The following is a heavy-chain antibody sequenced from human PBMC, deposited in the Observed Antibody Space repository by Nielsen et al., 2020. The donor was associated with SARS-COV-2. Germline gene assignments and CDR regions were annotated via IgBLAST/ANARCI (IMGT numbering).Heavy chain of an antibody. CDR2: ISSSGSTI. CDR1: GFTFSSYG. J-gene: IGHJ4*02. V-gene: IGHV3-48*04. D-gene: IGHD3-22*01. CDR3: ARAVPRRNYNDSSGPLDY. Sequence: GESLKISCAASGFTFSSYGMHWVRQAPGKGLEWVSYISSSGSTIYYADSVKGRFTICRDNAKSSLYLQMNSLRAEDTAIYYCARAVPRRNYNDSSGPLDYWGQGTLVTVSS.